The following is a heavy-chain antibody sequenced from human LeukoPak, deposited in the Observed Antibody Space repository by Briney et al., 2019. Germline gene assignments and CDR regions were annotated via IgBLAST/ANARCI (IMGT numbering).Heavy chain of an antibody. V-gene: IGHV3-21*01. CDR3: ARDNERYYGSGKSPDTYYFDY. D-gene: IGHD3-10*01. CDR2: ISSSSSYI. J-gene: IGHJ4*02. CDR1: GFTFSSYS. Sequence: GGSLRLSFAASGFTFSSYSMNWVRQAPGKGLEWVSSISSSSSYIYYADSVKGRFTISRDNAKNSLYLQMNSLRAEDTAVYYCARDNERYYGSGKSPDTYYFDYWGQGTLVTVSS.